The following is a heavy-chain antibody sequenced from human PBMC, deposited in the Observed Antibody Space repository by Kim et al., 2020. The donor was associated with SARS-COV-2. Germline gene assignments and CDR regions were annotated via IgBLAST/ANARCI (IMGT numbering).Heavy chain of an antibody. V-gene: IGHV4-59*08. CDR2: IYDSGST. J-gene: IGHJ4*02. CDR3: ARLKYSNTNYYSNYY. CDR1: GVSISTYL. D-gene: IGHD6-6*01. Sequence: SETLSLTCTVSGVSISTYLWTWIRQPPGKGLEWIGYIYDSGSTNYNPTLKSRVTISGDTSKDQFFLKLSSMTAADTAVYYCARLKYSNTNYYSNYYWGQRTLIAVSS.